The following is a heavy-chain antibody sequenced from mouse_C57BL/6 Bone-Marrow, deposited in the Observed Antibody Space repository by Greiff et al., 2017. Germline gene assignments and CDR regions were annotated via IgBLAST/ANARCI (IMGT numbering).Heavy chain of an antibody. Sequence: EVKLMESGGGLVKPGGSLKLSCAASGFTFSDYGMHWVRQAPEKGLEWVAYISSGSSTNYYADTVKGRFTISRDNAKNTLFLQMTSLRSEDTAMYYCAKGLRRYAMDYWGQGTSVTVSS. CDR1: GFTFSDYG. CDR3: AKGLRRYAMDY. V-gene: IGHV5-17*01. CDR2: ISSGSSTN. J-gene: IGHJ4*01. D-gene: IGHD2-4*01.